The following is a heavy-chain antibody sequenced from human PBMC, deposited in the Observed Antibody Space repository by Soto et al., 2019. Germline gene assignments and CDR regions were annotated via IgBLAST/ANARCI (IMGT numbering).Heavy chain of an antibody. V-gene: IGHV3-48*02. CDR3: AREDSLGVSSFEY. CDR2: ISSGSKTI. D-gene: IGHD3-10*01. CDR1: GFTFSSYS. Sequence: HPGVSLRLSCAASGFTFSSYSVNWGRQAPGEGLEWVSYISSGSKTIYYADSVRGRFTVSRDNAKNSQYLQMNSLTDEDTAVYYCAREDSLGVSSFEYWGRGSLVAVSS. J-gene: IGHJ4*02.